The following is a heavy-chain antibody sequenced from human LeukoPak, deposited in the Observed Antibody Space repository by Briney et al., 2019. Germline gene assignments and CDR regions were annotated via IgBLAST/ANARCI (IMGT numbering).Heavy chain of an antibody. CDR1: GGSISSYY. CDR2: IYTSGST. J-gene: IGHJ6*02. Sequence: PSETLSLTCTVSGGSISSYYWSWIRQPAGKGLEWIGRIYTSGSTNYNPSLKSRVTTSVDTSKNQFSLKLSSVTAADTAVYYCARDWYYYDSSGYWWDVWGQGTTVTVSS. CDR3: ARDWYYYDSSGYWWDV. V-gene: IGHV4-4*07. D-gene: IGHD3-22*01.